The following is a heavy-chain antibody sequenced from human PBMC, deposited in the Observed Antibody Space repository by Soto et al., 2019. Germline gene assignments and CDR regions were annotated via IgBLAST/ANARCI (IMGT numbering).Heavy chain of an antibody. Sequence: GGSLRLSCSASGFTFSSYAMHWVRQAPGKGLEYVSAISSNGGSTYYADSVKGRFTISRDNSKNTLYLQMSSLRAEDTAVYYCVKEFEYSSSSGAFDIWGQGTMVTVSS. J-gene: IGHJ3*02. D-gene: IGHD6-6*01. V-gene: IGHV3-64D*09. CDR3: VKEFEYSSSSGAFDI. CDR2: ISSNGGST. CDR1: GFTFSSYA.